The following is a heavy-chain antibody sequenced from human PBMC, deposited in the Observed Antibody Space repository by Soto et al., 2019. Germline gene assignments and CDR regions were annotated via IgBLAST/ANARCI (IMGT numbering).Heavy chain of an antibody. J-gene: IGHJ4*02. CDR3: TTGGRGSFSALY. CDR2: IKTNTDGGTT. D-gene: IGHD1-26*01. CDR1: GFTFSNAW. Sequence: GGSLRLSCAASGFTFSNAWMNWVRQAPGKGLEWVGHIKTNTDGGTTDYAAPVKGRFTISRDDSKNTLYLQMNSLKTEDTAVYYCTTGGRGSFSALYWGQGTLVTVSS. V-gene: IGHV3-15*01.